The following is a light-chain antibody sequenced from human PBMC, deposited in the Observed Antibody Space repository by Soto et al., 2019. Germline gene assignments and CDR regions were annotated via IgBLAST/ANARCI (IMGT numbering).Light chain of an antibody. V-gene: IGKV3-20*01. J-gene: IGKJ1*01. CDR2: GAS. CDR3: QQYASSVT. Sequence: PGARATLSCRASQGFSSTFFALYQQKPGQAPRLLIYGASSRATGIPDRFSGSGSGTDFTLTISRLEPEDFAVYYCQQYASSVTFGQGTKVEIK. CDR1: QGFSSTF.